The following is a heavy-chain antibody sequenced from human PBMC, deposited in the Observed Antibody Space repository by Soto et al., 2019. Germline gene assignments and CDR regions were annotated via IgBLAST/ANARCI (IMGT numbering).Heavy chain of an antibody. CDR1: GGSISSYY. Sequence: SETLSLTCTVSGGSISSYYWSWIRRPPGKGLEWIGYIYYSGSTNYNPSLKSRVTISVDTSKNQFSLKLSSVTAADTAVYYCARGKDSSGYYFSWFDPWGQGTLVTVSS. J-gene: IGHJ5*02. D-gene: IGHD3-22*01. V-gene: IGHV4-59*01. CDR3: ARGKDSSGYYFSWFDP. CDR2: IYYSGST.